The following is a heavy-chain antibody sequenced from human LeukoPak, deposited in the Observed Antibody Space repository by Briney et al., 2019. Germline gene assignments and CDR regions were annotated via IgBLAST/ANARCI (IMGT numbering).Heavy chain of an antibody. V-gene: IGHV6-1*01. CDR1: GDSVSSNSAA. J-gene: IGHJ4*02. D-gene: IGHD6-6*01. Sequence: SQTLSLTCAISGDSVSSNSAAWNWVRQSTSRGLEWLGRTYYRSKWYNDYAVSVNSRITINPDTSKNQFSLQLNSVTPEDMAVYYCARQTSSSYTFFDYWGQGTLVTVSS. CDR3: ARQTSSSYTFFDY. CDR2: TYYRSKWYN.